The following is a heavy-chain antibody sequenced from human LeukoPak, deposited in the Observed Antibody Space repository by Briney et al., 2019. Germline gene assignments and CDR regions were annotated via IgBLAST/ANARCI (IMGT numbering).Heavy chain of an antibody. Sequence: PGGSLRLSCAASGFTFSSYAMSWVRQAPGKGLEWIGEINHSGSTNYNPSLKSRVTISVDTSENQFSLKLSSVTAADTAVYYCARSWVRYYDFWSGFYYFDYWGQGTLVTVSS. CDR3: ARSWVRYYDFWSGFYYFDY. V-gene: IGHV4-34*01. CDR1: GFTFSSYA. CDR2: INHSGST. D-gene: IGHD3-3*01. J-gene: IGHJ4*02.